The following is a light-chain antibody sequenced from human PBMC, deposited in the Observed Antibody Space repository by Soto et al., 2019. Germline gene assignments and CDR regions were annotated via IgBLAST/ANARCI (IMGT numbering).Light chain of an antibody. Sequence: QSVLTQPASVSGSPGQSITISCTGTSSDVGGYNYVSWYQQHPGKAPILMIYEVSNWPSGVSNRFSGSKSGDTASLTISGLQDEDEAYYYCSSYTSSGYVFGTGTKLTVL. V-gene: IGLV2-14*01. J-gene: IGLJ1*01. CDR2: EVS. CDR3: SSYTSSGYV. CDR1: SSDVGGYNY.